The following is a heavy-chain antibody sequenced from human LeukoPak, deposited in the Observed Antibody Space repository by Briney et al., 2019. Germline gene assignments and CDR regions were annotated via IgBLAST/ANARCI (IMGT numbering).Heavy chain of an antibody. CDR1: GGSFSCYY. Sequence: SETLSLTCAVCGGSFSCYYWSWIRQPPGKGLEWIGEINHSGSTNYNPSLKSRVTISVDTSKNQLSLNLSSVTAADTAVYYCAGGGDIVVVPDANWGQGTLVTVSS. CDR3: AGGGDIVVVPDAN. J-gene: IGHJ4*02. V-gene: IGHV4-34*01. D-gene: IGHD2-2*01. CDR2: INHSGST.